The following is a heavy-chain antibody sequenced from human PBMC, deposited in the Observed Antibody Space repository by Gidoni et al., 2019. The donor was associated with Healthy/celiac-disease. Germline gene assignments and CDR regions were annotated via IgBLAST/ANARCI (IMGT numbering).Heavy chain of an antibody. Sequence: QITLQESGPTLVKPKQTLTLTCTFPGFSLNTSGVGVGWIRQPPGKALEWLALIYWDDDKRYSPSLKSRLTITKDTSKNQVVLTMTNMDPVDTATYYCAHTVPKGEVRGYSYGIYDYWCQGTLVTVSS. CDR1: GFSLNTSGVG. D-gene: IGHD5-18*01. CDR2: IYWDDDK. CDR3: AHTVPKGEVRGYSYGIYDY. J-gene: IGHJ4*02. V-gene: IGHV2-5*02.